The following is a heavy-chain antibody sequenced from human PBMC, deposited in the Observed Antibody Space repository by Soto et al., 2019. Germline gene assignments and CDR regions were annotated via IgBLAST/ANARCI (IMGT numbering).Heavy chain of an antibody. V-gene: IGHV3-53*01. D-gene: IGHD3-22*01. J-gene: IGHJ4*02. Sequence: WLSQRLPCTASGVTVSSNYMSRVRQDTRKGLEWVSVIYSGGSTYYADSVKGRFTISRDNSKNPLYLQMNSLRAEDTAVYYCAILKAGYYYDSSGDSDYWGQGTLVTVSS. CDR3: AILKAGYYYDSSGDSDY. CDR1: GVTVSSNY. CDR2: IYSGGST.